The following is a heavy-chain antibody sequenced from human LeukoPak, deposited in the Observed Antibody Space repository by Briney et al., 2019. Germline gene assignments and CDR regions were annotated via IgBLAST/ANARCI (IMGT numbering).Heavy chain of an antibody. J-gene: IGHJ4*02. V-gene: IGHV3-21*01. Sequence: GGSLRLSCAASGFTFSSYSMNWVRQAPGKGLEWVSSISSSSSYIYYADSVKGRFTISRDNAKNSLYLQMNSLRAEDTAVYYCARDEDGDYIFDYWGQGTLVTVSP. CDR2: ISSSSSYI. CDR3: ARDEDGDYIFDY. D-gene: IGHD4-17*01. CDR1: GFTFSSYS.